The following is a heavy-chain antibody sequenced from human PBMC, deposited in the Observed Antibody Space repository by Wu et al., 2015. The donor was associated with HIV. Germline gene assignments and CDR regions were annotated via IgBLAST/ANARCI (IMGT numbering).Heavy chain of an antibody. D-gene: IGHD1-14*01. J-gene: IGHJ6*03. V-gene: IGHV1-18*01. CDR2: ISAYNGNT. Sequence: QVQLVQSGAEVKKPGASVKVSCKASGYTFTSYGISWVRQAPGQGLEWMGWISAYNGNTNYAQKLQGRVTMTTDTSTSTAYMELRSLRSDDTAVYYCAREARTGERAEYYYMDVVGQRDHGSPSP. CDR3: AREARTGERAEYYYMDV. CDR1: GYTFTSYG.